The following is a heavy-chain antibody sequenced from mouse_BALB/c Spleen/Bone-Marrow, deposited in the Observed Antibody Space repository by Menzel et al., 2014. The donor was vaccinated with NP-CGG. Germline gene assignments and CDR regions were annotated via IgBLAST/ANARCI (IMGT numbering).Heavy chain of an antibody. CDR2: INPNNGGT. J-gene: IGHJ4*01. V-gene: IGHV1-18*01. CDR1: GYTFTDYN. CDR3: AIYYYGSSYAMDY. Sequence: VQLQQSGPELVKPGASVKIPCKASGYTFTDYNMDWVKQSHGKSLEWIGDINPNNGGTIYNQKFKGKATLTVDKSSSTAYVELRSLTSEDTAVYYCAIYYYGSSYAMDYWGQGTSVTVSS. D-gene: IGHD1-1*01.